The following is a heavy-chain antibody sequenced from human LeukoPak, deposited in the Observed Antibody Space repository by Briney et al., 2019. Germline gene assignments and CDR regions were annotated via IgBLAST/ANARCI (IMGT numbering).Heavy chain of an antibody. CDR1: GYIFTSYG. CDR3: VRDIQWRFDP. D-gene: IGHD2-8*01. V-gene: IGHV1-18*01. Sequence: GASVKVSCKASGYIFTSYGISGVRQAPGQGLEWMGWISTNKGNTNYAQRLQGRVTMTTDTSTSTAYMELRSLRSDDTAIYYCVRDIQWRFDPWGQGTLVTVSS. CDR2: ISTNKGNT. J-gene: IGHJ5*02.